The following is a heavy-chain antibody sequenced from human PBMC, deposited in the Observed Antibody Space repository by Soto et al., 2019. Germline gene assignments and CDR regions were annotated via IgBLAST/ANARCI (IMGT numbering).Heavy chain of an antibody. V-gene: IGHV4-39*01. CDR1: GASISGSYYY. D-gene: IGHD1-20*01. CDR3: ATSQKGYNWNYFDH. CDR2: VFYTGFN. J-gene: IGHJ4*02. Sequence: QLQLQESGPGLVKPSETLSLTCAVSGASISGSYYYWAWLRQSPGKGREWIGSVFYTGFNSSNTYLVSRVSVSVDTSKSQFSLKLSAVTAADTAVYYCATSQKGYNWNYFDHWGQGALVTVSS.